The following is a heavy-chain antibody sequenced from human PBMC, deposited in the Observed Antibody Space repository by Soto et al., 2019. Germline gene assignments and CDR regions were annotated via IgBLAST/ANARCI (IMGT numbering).Heavy chain of an antibody. Sequence: TSETLSLTCTVSGGSISSGGYYWSWIRQHPGKGLEWIGYIYYSGSTYYNPSLKSRVTISVDTSKNQFSLKLSSVTAADTAVYYCAREKFGLIAAAGPFDYWGQGTLVTVSS. J-gene: IGHJ4*02. V-gene: IGHV4-31*02. CDR1: GGSISSGGYY. D-gene: IGHD6-13*01. CDR3: AREKFGLIAAAGPFDY. CDR2: IYYSGST.